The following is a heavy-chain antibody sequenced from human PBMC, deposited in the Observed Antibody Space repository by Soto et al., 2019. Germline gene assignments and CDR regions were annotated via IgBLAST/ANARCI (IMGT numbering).Heavy chain of an antibody. CDR3: AKDGNWLDVYFDV. V-gene: IGHV3-23*01. Sequence: GGSLKLSCVASGIEFSNYAMSWVRQAPGKGLEWVSISSASGRSRYHADSVKGRFTISRDNSKNTLYLHMTNLRAEDTAVYYCAKDGNWLDVYFDVWGQGTPVTVSS. J-gene: IGHJ4*02. D-gene: IGHD6-19*01. CDR1: GIEFSNYA. CDR2: SSASGRSR.